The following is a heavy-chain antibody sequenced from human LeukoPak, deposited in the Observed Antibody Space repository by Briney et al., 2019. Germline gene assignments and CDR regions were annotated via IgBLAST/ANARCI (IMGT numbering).Heavy chain of an antibody. CDR1: GFTYTKHA. CDR3: ARTLIEYSVSSCYFDY. V-gene: IGHV3-30*04. Sequence: GGSLRLSCAASGFTYTKHAMRWVRQAPGKGLEWVAVISYDGSNKKYADSVKGRFTISRDNSKNTLYLQMNSLRAEDTAVYYCARTLIEYSVSSCYFDYWGQGTLVTVSS. CDR2: ISYDGSNK. D-gene: IGHD6-6*01. J-gene: IGHJ4*02.